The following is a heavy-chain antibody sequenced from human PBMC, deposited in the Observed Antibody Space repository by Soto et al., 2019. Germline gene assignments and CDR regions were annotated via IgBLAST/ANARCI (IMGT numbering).Heavy chain of an antibody. CDR3: ARVLFGRGNWFDP. J-gene: IGHJ5*02. CDR2: IYYSGST. Sequence: QVQLQESGPGLVKPSETLSLTCTVSGGSISSYYWSWIRQPPGKGLEWIGYIYYSGSTNYNPSLKSRATLSLDPXKNQFSLKLSSVTAADTAVYYCARVLFGRGNWFDPWGQGTLVTVSS. V-gene: IGHV4-59*01. CDR1: GGSISSYY. D-gene: IGHD3-3*01.